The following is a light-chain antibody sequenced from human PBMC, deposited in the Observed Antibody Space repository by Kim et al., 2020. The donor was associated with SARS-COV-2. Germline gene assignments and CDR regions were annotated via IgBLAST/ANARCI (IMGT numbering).Light chain of an antibody. CDR1: NNDVGSHDL. J-gene: IGLJ3*02. V-gene: IGLV2-23*01. CDR3: CSYANGGTWV. CDR2: GDN. Sequence: GQSITMSCSGTNNDVGSHDLVSWYQHHPGTAPKLVIYGDNQRPSGVSSRFSGSKSGNTASLTISGLQPEDEAVYYCCSYANGGTWVFGGGTQLTVL.